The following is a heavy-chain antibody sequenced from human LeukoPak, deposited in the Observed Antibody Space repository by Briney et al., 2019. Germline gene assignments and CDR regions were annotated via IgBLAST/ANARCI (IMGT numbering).Heavy chain of an antibody. J-gene: IGHJ4*02. CDR2: INSDGSST. CDR3: ARGGWELPYVFDY. Sequence: GESLRLSCAASGFTFDDYAMHWVRQAPGKGLVWVSRINSDGSSTSYADSVKGRFTISRDNAKNTLYLQMNSLRAEDTAVYYCARGGWELPYVFDYWGQGTLVTVSS. CDR1: GFTFDDYA. D-gene: IGHD1-26*01. V-gene: IGHV3-74*01.